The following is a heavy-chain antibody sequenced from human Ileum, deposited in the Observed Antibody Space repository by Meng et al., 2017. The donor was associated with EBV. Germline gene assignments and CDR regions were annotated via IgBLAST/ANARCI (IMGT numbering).Heavy chain of an antibody. CDR3: ARGPGGFGDFNFDY. V-gene: IGHV4-4*07. Sequence: ARPGVCERLSALVFSCHVHVYSYSFFYCVWIRQRAGKEPGCIRRIYHGGSTNYIPSLKSRVTLSVDTSKNQFSMRLTSVTAADTAVYYCARGPGGFGDFNFDYWGQGTLVTVSS. CDR1: VYSYSFFY. J-gene: IGHJ4*02. D-gene: IGHD3-16*01. CDR2: IYHGGST.